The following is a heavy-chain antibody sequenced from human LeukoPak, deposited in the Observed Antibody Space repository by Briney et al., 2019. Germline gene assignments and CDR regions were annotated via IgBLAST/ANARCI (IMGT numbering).Heavy chain of an antibody. J-gene: IGHJ6*02. V-gene: IGHV3-23*01. Sequence: TGGSLRLSCAASGFTFSRYAIHWVRQAPGKGLEWVSSISGSGNRTYYADSVKGRFTISRDNSKNTLFLQMNSLRAEDTAVYYCAKNLYCGGGSCYPSALGMDVWGQGTTVTVSS. CDR3: AKNLYCGGGSCYPSALGMDV. CDR1: GFTFSRYA. CDR2: ISGSGNRT. D-gene: IGHD2-15*01.